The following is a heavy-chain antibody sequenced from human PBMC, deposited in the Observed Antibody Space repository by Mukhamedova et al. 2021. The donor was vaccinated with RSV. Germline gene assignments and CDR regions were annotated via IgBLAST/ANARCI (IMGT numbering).Heavy chain of an antibody. D-gene: IGHD3/OR15-3a*01. CDR2: ISSSSSYI. Sequence: GLEWVSSISSSSSYIYYADSVKGRFTISRDNAKNSLYLQMNSLRAEDTAVYYCAREGLDNWFDPWGQGTLVTVPS. V-gene: IGHV3-21*01. J-gene: IGHJ5*02. CDR3: AREGLDNWFDP.